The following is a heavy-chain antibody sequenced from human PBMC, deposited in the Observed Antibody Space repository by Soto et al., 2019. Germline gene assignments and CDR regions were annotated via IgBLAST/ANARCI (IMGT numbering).Heavy chain of an antibody. CDR1: GGSISSGGYY. J-gene: IGHJ6*02. Sequence: SETLSLTCTVSGGSISSGGYYWSWIRQHPGKGLEWVGYIYYSGSTYYNPSLKSRVTISVDTSKNQFSLKLSSVTAADTAVYYCARVPITGTSLYYYGMDVWGQGTTVTVSS. CDR3: ARVPITGTSLYYYGMDV. CDR2: IYYSGST. V-gene: IGHV4-31*03. D-gene: IGHD1-7*01.